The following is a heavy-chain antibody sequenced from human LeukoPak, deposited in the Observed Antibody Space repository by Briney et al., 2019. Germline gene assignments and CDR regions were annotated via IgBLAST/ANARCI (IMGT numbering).Heavy chain of an antibody. D-gene: IGHD6-19*01. CDR2: ITTGRGET. J-gene: IGHJ4*02. Sequence: ASVKVSCKASGYTFTDYALHWVRQAPGQSLEWMGWITTGRGETRYSQEFQRRITFTWDTSASTVYMDLSDLRSEDTAVYYCARDGKQWRGGNYFDSWGQGTLVAVSS. V-gene: IGHV1-3*03. CDR1: GYTFTDYA. CDR3: ARDGKQWRGGNYFDS.